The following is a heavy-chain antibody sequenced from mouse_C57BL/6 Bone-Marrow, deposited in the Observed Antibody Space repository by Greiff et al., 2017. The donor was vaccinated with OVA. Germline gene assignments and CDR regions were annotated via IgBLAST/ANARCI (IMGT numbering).Heavy chain of an antibody. CDR3: ARPGAKIYYAPWFAY. Sequence: QVQLQQSGAELVKPGASVKLSCKASGYTFTSYWMHWVKQRPGRGLEWIGRIDPNSGGTKYNEKFKSKATLTVDKPSSTAYMQLSSLTSEDSAVYYCARPGAKIYYAPWFAYWGQGTLVTVSA. J-gene: IGHJ3*01. V-gene: IGHV1-72*01. D-gene: IGHD2-1*01. CDR1: GYTFTSYW. CDR2: IDPNSGGT.